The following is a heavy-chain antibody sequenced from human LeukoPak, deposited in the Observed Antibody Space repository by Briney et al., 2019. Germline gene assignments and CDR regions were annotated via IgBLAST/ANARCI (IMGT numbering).Heavy chain of an antibody. D-gene: IGHD6-25*01. CDR2: IYYSGST. J-gene: IGHJ6*03. Sequence: PSETLSLTCTVSGGSISSYYWSWIRQPPGKGLEWIGYIYYSGSTNYNPSLKSRVTISVDTSKNQFSLKLSSVTAADTAVYYCAREDEGRPYYYMDVWGKGTTVTVSS. V-gene: IGHV4-59*12. CDR3: AREDEGRPYYYMDV. CDR1: GGSISSYY.